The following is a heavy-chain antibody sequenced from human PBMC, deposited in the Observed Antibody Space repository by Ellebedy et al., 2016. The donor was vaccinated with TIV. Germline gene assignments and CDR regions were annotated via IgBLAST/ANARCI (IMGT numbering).Heavy chain of an antibody. Sequence: PGGSLRLSCAASGFTFNSYAMHWVRQAPGKGLEWVAVISYDGNSKYYADSEKGRFTISRDNSMTTLYLEMNSLRAEDTAVYYCARDLDKSSGWYGGAAYWGQGTLVTVSS. CDR1: GFTFNSYA. D-gene: IGHD6-19*01. J-gene: IGHJ4*02. CDR2: ISYDGNSK. CDR3: ARDLDKSSGWYGGAAY. V-gene: IGHV3-30-3*01.